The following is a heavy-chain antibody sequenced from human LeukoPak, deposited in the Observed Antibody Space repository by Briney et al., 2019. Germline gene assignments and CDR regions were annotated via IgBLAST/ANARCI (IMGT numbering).Heavy chain of an antibody. D-gene: IGHD4-17*01. CDR3: AKGTMVTTYNWDH. Sequence: GGSLRLSCAASGFTISGYAISWVRQAPGKGLEWVSSISGSGGNTYYADSVKGRFTISRDNSKNTLYLQMNSLRAEDTAVYYCAKGTMVTTYNWDHWGQGTLVTVSS. CDR2: ISGSGGNT. J-gene: IGHJ4*02. V-gene: IGHV3-23*01. CDR1: GFTISGYA.